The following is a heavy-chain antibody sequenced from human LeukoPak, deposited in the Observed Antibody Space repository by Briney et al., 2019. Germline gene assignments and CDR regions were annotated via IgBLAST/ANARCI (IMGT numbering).Heavy chain of an antibody. CDR3: AKIGYSGSGVGYYMDV. V-gene: IGHV3-53*01. Sequence: GGSLRLSCAASGFTVSSNYMSWVRQAPGKGLEWVSVIYSGGSTYYADSVKGRFTISRDNAKKSLYLQMNSLRAEDTAVYYCAKIGYSGSGVGYYMDVWGKGATVTISS. CDR2: IYSGGST. CDR1: GFTVSSNY. J-gene: IGHJ6*03. D-gene: IGHD3-10*01.